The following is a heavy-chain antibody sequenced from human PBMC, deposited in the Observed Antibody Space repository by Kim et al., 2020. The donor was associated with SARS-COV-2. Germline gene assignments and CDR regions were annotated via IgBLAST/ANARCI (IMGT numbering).Heavy chain of an antibody. V-gene: IGHV1-69*13. Sequence: SVKVSCKASGGTFSSYAISWVRQAPGQGLEWMGGIIPIFGTANYAQKFQGRVTITADESTSTAYMELSSLRSEDTAVYYCASYGSATGYSSSWYAGDYYYYGMDVWGQGTTVTVSS. J-gene: IGHJ6*02. D-gene: IGHD6-13*01. CDR1: GGTFSSYA. CDR2: IIPIFGTA. CDR3: ASYGSATGYSSSWYAGDYYYYGMDV.